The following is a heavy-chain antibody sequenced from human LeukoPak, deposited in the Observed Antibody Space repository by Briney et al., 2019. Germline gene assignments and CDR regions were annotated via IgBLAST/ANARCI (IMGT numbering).Heavy chain of an antibody. Sequence: PSETLSLTCAVSGDSFSSHYWTWIRQPPGRGLEWIGYISYIGTTIYNPSLKSRVTISIDTSKNQFSLKLSSVTTADTAVYYCARDLVTVTKGFDIWGLGTMVSVSS. CDR1: GDSFSSHY. D-gene: IGHD4-17*01. V-gene: IGHV4-59*11. J-gene: IGHJ3*02. CDR2: ISYIGTT. CDR3: ARDLVTVTKGFDI.